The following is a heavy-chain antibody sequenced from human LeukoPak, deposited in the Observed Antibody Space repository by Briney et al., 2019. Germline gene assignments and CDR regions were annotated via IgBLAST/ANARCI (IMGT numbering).Heavy chain of an antibody. J-gene: IGHJ5*02. Sequence: SETLSLTCTVSGGSVSSGSYYWSWIRQPPGKGLEWIGYIYYSGSTYYNPSLKSRVTISVDTSKNQFSLKLSSVTAADTAVYYCARDYEEYYYDSSGYWGFDPWGQGTLVTVSP. CDR3: ARDYEEYYYDSSGYWGFDP. V-gene: IGHV4-61*01. D-gene: IGHD3-22*01. CDR1: GGSVSSGSYY. CDR2: IYYSGST.